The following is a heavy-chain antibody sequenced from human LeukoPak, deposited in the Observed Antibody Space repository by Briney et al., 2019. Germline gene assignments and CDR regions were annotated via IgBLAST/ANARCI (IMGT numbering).Heavy chain of an antibody. CDR1: GYTFTSYD. D-gene: IGHD2-2*01. CDR3: ARGTRGGLDFDY. V-gene: IGHV1-8*03. Sequence: GASVKVSCKASGYTFTSYDINWVRQATGQGLEWMGWMNPNSGNTGYAQKSQGRVTITRNTSISTAYMELSSLRSEDTAVYYCARGTRGGLDFDYWGQGTLVTVSS. CDR2: MNPNSGNT. J-gene: IGHJ4*02.